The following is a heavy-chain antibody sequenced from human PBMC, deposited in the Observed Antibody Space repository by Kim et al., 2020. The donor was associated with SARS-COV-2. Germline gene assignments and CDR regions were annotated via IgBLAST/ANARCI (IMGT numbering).Heavy chain of an antibody. CDR2: IAHNGTYE. CDR1: GFTFSDFA. CDR3: AKDGASRSASLTGPFDF. V-gene: IGHV3-30*14. J-gene: IGHJ4*02. Sequence: GGSLRLSCTASGFTFSDFAMYWLRQPPNMGLEWVAAIAHNGTYEDFVDFVEGRFTISRDNSNNKVFLQLTNLRPEDTATFYCAKDGASRSASLTGPFDFWGQGTPVTVAS. D-gene: IGHD3-10*01.